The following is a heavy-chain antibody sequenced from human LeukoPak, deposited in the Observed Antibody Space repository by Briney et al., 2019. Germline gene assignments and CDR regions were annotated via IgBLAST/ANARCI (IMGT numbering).Heavy chain of an antibody. CDR2: ISSSGSTR. Sequence: GGSLRLSCAASGFTFSSYEMNRVRQAPGKGLEWVSYISSSGSTRYYADSVKGRFTISRDNAKNSLYLQMNSLRAEDTAVYYCARTYWVVTGPAFDIWGQGTMVTVSS. D-gene: IGHD2-21*02. J-gene: IGHJ3*02. V-gene: IGHV3-48*03. CDR3: ARTYWVVTGPAFDI. CDR1: GFTFSSYE.